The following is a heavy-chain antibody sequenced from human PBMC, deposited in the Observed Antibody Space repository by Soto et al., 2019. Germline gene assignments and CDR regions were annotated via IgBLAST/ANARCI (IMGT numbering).Heavy chain of an antibody. CDR3: ARVYCSGGGCYGIDY. D-gene: IGHD2-15*01. V-gene: IGHV1-46*01. CDR2: INPTSST. Sequence: QVQLVQSGAEVKKPGASVKVSCKASGYTFTSYYIHWVRQAPGQGLEWMGIINPTSSTSYAQKFRGRVPMTSDTSTSTVYMELSSLRSEDTAVYYCARVYCSGGGCYGIDYWGQGTLVTVSS. CDR1: GYTFTSYY. J-gene: IGHJ4*02.